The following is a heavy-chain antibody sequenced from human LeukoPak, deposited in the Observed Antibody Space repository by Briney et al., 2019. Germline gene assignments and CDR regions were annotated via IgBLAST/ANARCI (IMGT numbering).Heavy chain of an antibody. J-gene: IGHJ6*02. CDR2: IYTSGST. Sequence: SETLSLTCTVSGGSLSSYYWSWIRQPAGKGLEWIGRIYTSGSTNYNPSLKSRVTMSVDTSKNQFSLKLSSVTAADTAVYYCARGSMTFYYYGMDVWGQGTTVTVSS. CDR1: GGSLSSYY. CDR3: ARGSMTFYYYGMDV. D-gene: IGHD6-6*01. V-gene: IGHV4-4*07.